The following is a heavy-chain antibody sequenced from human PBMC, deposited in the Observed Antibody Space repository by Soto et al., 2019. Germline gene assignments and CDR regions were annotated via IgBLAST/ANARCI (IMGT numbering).Heavy chain of an antibody. Sequence: EVQLVESGGGLVQPGGSLRLSCAASGFTFSSYWMHWVRQAPGKGLVWVSRINSDGSSRSYADSVKGRFTISRDNAKNTLYLQMNNLRGEDTALYYCAKDSDFWTGSHGYWGQGTLVTVSS. V-gene: IGHV3-74*01. CDR2: INSDGSSR. J-gene: IGHJ4*02. CDR3: AKDSDFWTGSHGY. D-gene: IGHD3-3*01. CDR1: GFTFSSYW.